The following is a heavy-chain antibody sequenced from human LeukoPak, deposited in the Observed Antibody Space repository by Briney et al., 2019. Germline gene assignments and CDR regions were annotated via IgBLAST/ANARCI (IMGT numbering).Heavy chain of an antibody. CDR3: GRPLQRGSWTQRALDY. D-gene: IGHD3-10*01. CDR1: GYTFTSYD. CDR2: MNPNSGNA. V-gene: IGHV1-8*01. Sequence: ASVKVSCKTSGYTFTSYDISWVRQATGQGLEWMGWMNPNSGNAGYAQRFQGRVTMTRNNSISTAYMELTSLRSEDTAVYYCGRPLQRGSWTQRALDYWGQGTLVTVSS. J-gene: IGHJ4*02.